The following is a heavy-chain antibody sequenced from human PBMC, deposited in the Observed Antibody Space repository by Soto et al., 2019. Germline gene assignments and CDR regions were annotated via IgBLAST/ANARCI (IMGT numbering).Heavy chain of an antibody. V-gene: IGHV3-15*01. CDR2: IKSKISGGAE. D-gene: IGHD3-16*02. J-gene: IGHJ4*02. CDR1: GFGFTYTW. Sequence: PAGSLRLSCAASGFGFTYTWMSWVRQSPEKGLEWVGRIKSKISGGAEDYAAPVKGRFIISRDDSKSSVYLQMNSLKTEDTGIYYCIAHSGELSLDYWGQGTLVTVSS. CDR3: IAHSGELSLDY.